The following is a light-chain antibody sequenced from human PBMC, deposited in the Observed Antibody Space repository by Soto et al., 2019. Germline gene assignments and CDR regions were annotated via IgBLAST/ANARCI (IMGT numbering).Light chain of an antibody. V-gene: IGKV4-1*01. J-gene: IGKJ1*01. CDR3: HQYYRSPWT. CDR1: QSVLYSSNNKNY. CDR2: WAS. Sequence: DIVMTQSPESLAVSLGERATINCKSSQSVLYSSNNKNYLSWYQQKPGQPPKLLIYWASTRESGVPDRFSGYGSGTDFTLTISSLQAEDVALYYCHQYYRSPWTFGQGTKVEIK.